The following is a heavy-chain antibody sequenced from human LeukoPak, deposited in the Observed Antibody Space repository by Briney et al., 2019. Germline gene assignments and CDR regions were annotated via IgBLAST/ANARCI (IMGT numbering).Heavy chain of an antibody. V-gene: IGHV4-59*01. CDR3: AKSGRYDTLTGYYIDY. D-gene: IGHD3-9*01. CDR1: GGSISSYY. J-gene: IGHJ4*02. CDR2: IHYSGSS. Sequence: PSETLSLTCAVSGGSISSYYWSWIRQPPGKGLEWIGYIHYSGSSNYNPSLKSRVTISIGTSKNQFSLKLSSVTAADTAVYYCAKSGRYDTLTGYYIDYWGQGALVTVSS.